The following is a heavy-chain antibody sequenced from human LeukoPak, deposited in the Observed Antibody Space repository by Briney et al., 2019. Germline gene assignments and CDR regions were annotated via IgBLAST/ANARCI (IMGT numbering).Heavy chain of an antibody. Sequence: PGGSLRLSCAASGFTLSSYWMRWVRQAPGKGLEWVANKNQNGSEKYYVDSVKGRFTISRDNSKNTMYLQMDSLRPEDTAVFYCAKAYCTGGSCYGRYYYGMDVWGQGTTVTVSS. CDR1: GFTLSSYW. CDR3: AKAYCTGGSCYGRYYYGMDV. CDR2: KNQNGSEK. J-gene: IGHJ6*02. V-gene: IGHV3-7*01. D-gene: IGHD2-15*01.